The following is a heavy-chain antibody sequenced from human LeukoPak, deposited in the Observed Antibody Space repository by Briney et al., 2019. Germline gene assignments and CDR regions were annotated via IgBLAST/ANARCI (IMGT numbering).Heavy chain of an antibody. CDR3: ARQGGDYVGIDAFDI. J-gene: IGHJ3*02. CDR1: GYIFTHYW. Sequence: GESLKISCQGSGYIFTHYWIGWVRQMPGKGLEWVGIIYPSDTDTRYNPSLQGQVTISADNSISTAYLQWRSLKASDTAMYYCARQGGDYVGIDAFDIWGQGTMVTVSS. CDR2: IYPSDTDT. V-gene: IGHV5-51*01. D-gene: IGHD4-17*01.